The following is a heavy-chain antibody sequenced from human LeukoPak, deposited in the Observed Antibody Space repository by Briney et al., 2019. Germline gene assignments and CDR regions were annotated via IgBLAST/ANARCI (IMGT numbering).Heavy chain of an antibody. CDR2: ISGSGGST. D-gene: IGHD2-21*02. J-gene: IGHJ4*02. Sequence: GGSLRLSCAASGFTFSSYAMSWVRQAPGKGLGWVSAISGSGGSTYYADSVKGRFTISRDNSKNTLYLQMNSLRAEDTAVYYCAKDLEHIVVVTANFDYWGQGTLVTVST. CDR3: AKDLEHIVVVTANFDY. V-gene: IGHV3-23*01. CDR1: GFTFSSYA.